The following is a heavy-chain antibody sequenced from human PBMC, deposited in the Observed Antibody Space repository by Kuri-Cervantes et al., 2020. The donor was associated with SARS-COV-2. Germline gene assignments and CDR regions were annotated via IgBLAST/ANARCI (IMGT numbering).Heavy chain of an antibody. D-gene: IGHD3-3*01. CDR3: AKEGYDFWSGGKRAPLDF. Sequence: ESLKISFAASGFTFKSYAMSLVRQAPGKGLEWVSAICYRGWSTYYADPVKGRFTISRDNSKNTLYLQMNSLRAEDTGVYYCAKEGYDFWSGGKRAPLDFWGQGTRVTVSS. CDR2: ICYRGWST. CDR1: GFTFKSYA. V-gene: IGHV3-23*01. J-gene: IGHJ4*02.